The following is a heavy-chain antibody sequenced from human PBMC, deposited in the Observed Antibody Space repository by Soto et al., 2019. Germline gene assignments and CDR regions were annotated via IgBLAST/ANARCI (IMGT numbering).Heavy chain of an antibody. CDR1: GYTFTSYA. D-gene: IGHD2-15*01. V-gene: IGHV1-3*01. Sequence: ASVKVSCKASGYTFTSYAMHWVRQAPGQRLEWMGWINAGNGNTKYSQKFQGRVTITRDTSASTAYMELSSLRSEETAVYYCARRGYCSGGSCYGYYYYYGMDVWGQGTTVTVSS. CDR2: INAGNGNT. CDR3: ARRGYCSGGSCYGYYYYYGMDV. J-gene: IGHJ6*02.